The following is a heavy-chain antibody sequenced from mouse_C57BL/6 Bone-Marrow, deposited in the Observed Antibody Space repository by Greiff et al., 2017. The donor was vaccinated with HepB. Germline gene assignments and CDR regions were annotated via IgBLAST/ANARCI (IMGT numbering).Heavy chain of an antibody. V-gene: IGHV5-4*01. Sequence: LVESGGGLVKPGGSLKLSCAASGFTFSSYAMSWVRQTPEKRLEWVATISDGGSYTYYPDNVKGRFTISRDNAKNNLYLQMSHLKSEDTAMYYCARDPIYYDYDGDYWGQGTTLTVSS. J-gene: IGHJ2*01. CDR1: GFTFSSYA. D-gene: IGHD2-4*01. CDR3: ARDPIYYDYDGDY. CDR2: ISDGGSYT.